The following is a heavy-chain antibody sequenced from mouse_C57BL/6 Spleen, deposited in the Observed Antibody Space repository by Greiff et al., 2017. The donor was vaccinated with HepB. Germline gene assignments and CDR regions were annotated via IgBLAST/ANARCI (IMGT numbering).Heavy chain of an antibody. D-gene: IGHD2-12*01. Sequence: EVQRVESGEGLVKPGGSLKLSCAASGFTFSSYAMSWVRQTPEKRLEWVAYISSGGDSIYYADTVKGRFTISRDNARNTLYLQMSSLKSEDTAMYYGTRGDNYDGGFAYWGQGTLVTVSA. CDR2: ISSGGDSI. CDR3: TRGDNYDGGFAY. J-gene: IGHJ3*01. CDR1: GFTFSSYA. V-gene: IGHV5-9-1*02.